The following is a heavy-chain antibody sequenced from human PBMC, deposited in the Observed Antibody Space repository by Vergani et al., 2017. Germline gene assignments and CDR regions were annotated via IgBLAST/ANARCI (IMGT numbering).Heavy chain of an antibody. Sequence: EVQLLESGGGLVQPGGSLRLSCAASGLTFSSYAMSWVRQAPGKGLEWVSAIRSSGGSTYYAVSVKGRFTIARDNSKNTLYLQMNSLRAEDTAVYYCAKIPGITGTTWGYYFDYWGQGTLVTVSS. J-gene: IGHJ4*02. CDR3: AKIPGITGTTWGYYFDY. V-gene: IGHV3-23*01. CDR1: GLTFSSYA. D-gene: IGHD1-7*01. CDR2: IRSSGGST.